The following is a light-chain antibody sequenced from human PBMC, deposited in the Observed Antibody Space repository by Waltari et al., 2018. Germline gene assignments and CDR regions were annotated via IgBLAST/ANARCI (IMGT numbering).Light chain of an antibody. CDR1: HDIINY. Sequence: DIQMTQSPSSLSASVGDRVTITCQASHDIINYLNWYQQKPGKAPKLLIYDASNLETGVPSRFSGSGSGTDFTLTISSLQPEDIATYYCQQYDKIPITFGQGTRVEIK. J-gene: IGKJ5*01. CDR2: DAS. V-gene: IGKV1-33*01. CDR3: QQYDKIPIT.